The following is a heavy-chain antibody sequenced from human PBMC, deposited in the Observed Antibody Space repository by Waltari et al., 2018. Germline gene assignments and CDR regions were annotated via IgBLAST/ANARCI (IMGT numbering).Heavy chain of an antibody. D-gene: IGHD5-12*01. Sequence: QVQLQQWGAGLLKPSETLSLTCAVYGGSFSGYYWSWIRQPPGKGLEWIGEINHSGSTNYNPSLKSRVTISVDTSKNQFSRKLSSVTAADTAVYYCARLGRLGRWLQILGPFDIWGQGTMVTVSS. CDR3: ARLGRLGRWLQILGPFDI. V-gene: IGHV4-34*01. CDR2: INHSGST. J-gene: IGHJ3*02. CDR1: GGSFSGYY.